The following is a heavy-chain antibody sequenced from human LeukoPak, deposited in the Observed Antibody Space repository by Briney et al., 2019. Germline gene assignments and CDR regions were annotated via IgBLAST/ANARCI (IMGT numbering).Heavy chain of an antibody. D-gene: IGHD3-16*01. J-gene: IGHJ5*02. CDR3: VRARGGDYVGH. Sequence: PGGSLRLSCAASGFSFSSYDLNWVRHALAKGLEWVSYSSISGSHIYYAVSLRGRFTITRDNAKNSLYLQMNSLRAEDTAVYYCVRARGGDYVGHWGQGTLVTVSS. CDR2: SSISGSHI. V-gene: IGHV3-48*03. CDR1: GFSFSSYD.